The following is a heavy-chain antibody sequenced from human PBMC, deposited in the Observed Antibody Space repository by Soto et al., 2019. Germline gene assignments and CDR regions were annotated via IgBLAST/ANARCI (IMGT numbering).Heavy chain of an antibody. V-gene: IGHV4-59*01. CDR1: GGSISSYY. CDR3: ARRDYYYMDV. Sequence: SETLSLTCTVSGGSISSYYWSWIRQPPGKGLEWIGYIYYSGSTNYNPSLKSRVPISVDTSKNQFSLKLSSVTAADTAVYYCARRDYYYMDVWGKGTTVTVSS. CDR2: IYYSGST. J-gene: IGHJ6*03.